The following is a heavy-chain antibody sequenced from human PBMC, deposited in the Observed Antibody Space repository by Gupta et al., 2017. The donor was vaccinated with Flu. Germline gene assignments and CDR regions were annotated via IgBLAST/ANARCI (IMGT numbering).Heavy chain of an antibody. CDR3: ASPYSSSWYNDAFDI. CDR2: IYPGDSDT. D-gene: IGHD6-13*01. CDR1: GYSFTSYW. Sequence: EVQLVQSGAEVKKHGESLKISCKGSGYSFTSYWIGWVRQMPGKGLEWMGIIYPGDSDTRYSPSFQGQVTISADKSISTAYLQWSSLKASDTAMYYCASPYSSSWYNDAFDIWGQGTMVTVSS. V-gene: IGHV5-51*01. J-gene: IGHJ3*02.